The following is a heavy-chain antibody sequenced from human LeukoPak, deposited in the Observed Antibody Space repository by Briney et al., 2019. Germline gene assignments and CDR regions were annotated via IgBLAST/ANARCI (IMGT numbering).Heavy chain of an antibody. CDR2: ISTTGDRT. CDR1: GFTFNSYA. Sequence: TGGSLRLSCAASGFTFNSYAMIWVRQAPGKGLESISSISTTGDRTYYADSVKGRFAISRGNSKNTLYLQMNSLRAEDTAVYYCAKILERELQYYYYGMDVWGQGTSVTVSS. J-gene: IGHJ6*02. CDR3: AKILERELQYYYYGMDV. D-gene: IGHD5-24*01. V-gene: IGHV3-23*01.